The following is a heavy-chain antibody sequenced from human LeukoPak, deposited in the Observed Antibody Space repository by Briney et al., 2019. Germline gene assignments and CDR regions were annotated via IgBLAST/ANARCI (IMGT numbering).Heavy chain of an antibody. Sequence: GGSLRLSCAASGFTFNNYAMTWVRQAPGKGLEWVSSISASGVMTYYADSVKGRFTISRDNSKNTLCLQMNSLRAEDTAVYYCARRIAAAGTGGWFDPWGQGTLVTVSS. CDR2: ISASGVMT. CDR3: ARRIAAAGTGGWFDP. J-gene: IGHJ5*02. V-gene: IGHV3-23*01. CDR1: GFTFNNYA. D-gene: IGHD6-13*01.